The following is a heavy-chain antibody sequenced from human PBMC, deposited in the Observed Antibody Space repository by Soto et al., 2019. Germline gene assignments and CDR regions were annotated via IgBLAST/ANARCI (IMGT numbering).Heavy chain of an antibody. CDR2: IYYSGST. Sequence: SETLSLTCTVSGGSISSYYWSWIRQPPGKGLEWIGYIYYSGSTNYNPSLKSRVTISVDTSKNQFSLKLSSVTAADTAVYYCARGGALRYFDWAHYYFDYWGQGTLVTVSS. CDR1: GGSISSYY. J-gene: IGHJ4*02. CDR3: ARGGALRYFDWAHYYFDY. V-gene: IGHV4-59*01. D-gene: IGHD3-9*01.